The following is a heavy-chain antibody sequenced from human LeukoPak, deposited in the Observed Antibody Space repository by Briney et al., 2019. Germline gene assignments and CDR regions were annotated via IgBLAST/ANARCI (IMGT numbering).Heavy chain of an antibody. V-gene: IGHV3-9*03. J-gene: IGHJ3*02. D-gene: IGHD3-22*01. CDR3: AKALDYYDSSGHPENAFDI. CDR2: ISWNSGSI. Sequence: GGSLRLSCAASGFTFDDYAMHWVRQAPGKGLEWVSGISWNSGSIGYADSVKGRFTISRDNAKNSLYLQMNSLRAEDMALYYCAKALDYYDSSGHPENAFDIWGLGTRVTVSS. CDR1: GFTFDDYA.